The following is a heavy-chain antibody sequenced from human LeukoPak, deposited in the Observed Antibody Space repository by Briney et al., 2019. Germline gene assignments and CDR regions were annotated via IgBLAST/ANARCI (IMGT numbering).Heavy chain of an antibody. CDR3: ARANFLYCSSSTCLFDY. CDR2: INPNDGDT. J-gene: IGHJ4*02. Sequence: ASVKVSCKASGYTFTDYYMHWERQAPGQGFEWMGWINPNDGDTNYAQKLQGRVTMTRDTSISTAHMEVCRLRSDDTAVYYCARANFLYCSSSTCLFDYWGQGTLVTV. V-gene: IGHV1-2*02. D-gene: IGHD2-2*01. CDR1: GYTFTDYY.